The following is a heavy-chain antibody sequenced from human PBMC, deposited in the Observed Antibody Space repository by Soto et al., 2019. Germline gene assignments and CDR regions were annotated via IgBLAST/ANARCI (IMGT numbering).Heavy chain of an antibody. CDR2: IIPIAAIA. CDR1: GGTFSRYT. V-gene: IGHV1-69*02. D-gene: IGHD3-10*01. CDR3: ARGSTIVRGAPSWFDP. Sequence: QVQLVQSGAEVKKPGSSVKVSCKASGGTFSRYTINWVRQAPGQGLEWMGRIIPIAAIANYTQKFQGRVTITVXXXQXXAYMELSSLRSDDTAVYYCARGSTIVRGAPSWFDPWGQGTLVTVSS. J-gene: IGHJ5*02.